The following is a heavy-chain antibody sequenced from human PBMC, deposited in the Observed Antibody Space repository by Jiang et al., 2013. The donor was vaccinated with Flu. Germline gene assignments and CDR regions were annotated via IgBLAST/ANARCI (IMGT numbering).Heavy chain of an antibody. CDR2: SILVTLL. CDR3: AKQGGTYRPPFDY. J-gene: IGHJ4*02. V-gene: IGHV5-51*01. Sequence: SCKGSGYRFTSYWIAWVRQTPGKGLECWGSSILVTLLQIQSVFQDQITISADKSTTTAYLQWSGLKASDTAIYYCAKQGGTYRPPFDYWGQGTLVTVSS. D-gene: IGHD1-26*01. CDR1: GYRFTSYW.